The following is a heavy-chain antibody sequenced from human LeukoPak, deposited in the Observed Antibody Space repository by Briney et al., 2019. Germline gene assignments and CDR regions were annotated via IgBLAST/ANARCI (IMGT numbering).Heavy chain of an antibody. V-gene: IGHV1-2*06. J-gene: IGHJ4*02. CDR1: GYTFTGYY. CDR2: INPNSGGT. Sequence: GASVKVSCKASGYTFTGYYKHWVRQAPGQGLEWMGRINPNSGGTNYAQKFQGRVTMTRDTSISTAYMELSRLRSDDTAVYYCARVGYSSSWYGAWDYWGQGTLVTVSS. D-gene: IGHD6-13*01. CDR3: ARVGYSSSWYGAWDY.